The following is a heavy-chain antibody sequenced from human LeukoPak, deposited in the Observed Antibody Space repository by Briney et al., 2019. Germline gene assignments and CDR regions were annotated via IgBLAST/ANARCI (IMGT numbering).Heavy chain of an antibody. CDR3: ARSTVVNNLDY. V-gene: IGHV4-38-2*02. CDR2: IYHSGST. Sequence: SETLSLTCTVSGYSISSDYYWGWIRQPPGKRQEWIGSIYHSGSTYYNPSLKSRVTISVDTSKNQFSLKLSSVTAADTAVYYCARSTVVNNLDYWGQGTLVTVSS. J-gene: IGHJ4*02. CDR1: GYSISSDYY. D-gene: IGHD2-21*01.